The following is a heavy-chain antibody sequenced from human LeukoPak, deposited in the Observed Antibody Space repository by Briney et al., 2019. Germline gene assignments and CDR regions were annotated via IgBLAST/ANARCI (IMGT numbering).Heavy chain of an antibody. CDR1: GFTFTSSA. Sequence: SVKVSCKASGFTFTSSAMQWVRQARGQRLEWIGWIVVGSGNANYAQKFQERVTITRDMSTSTAYMELTSLRSEDTAVYYCAADLNYYDSSGSGDYWGQGTLVTVSS. D-gene: IGHD3-22*01. V-gene: IGHV1-58*02. CDR2: IVVGSGNA. J-gene: IGHJ4*02. CDR3: AADLNYYDSSGSGDY.